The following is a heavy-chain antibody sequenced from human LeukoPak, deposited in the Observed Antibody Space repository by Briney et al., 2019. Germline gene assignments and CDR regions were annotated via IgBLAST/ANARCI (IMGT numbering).Heavy chain of an antibody. CDR3: ARGSSSWYDPFDY. Sequence: GGSLRLPCAASGFTFSSYAMHWVRQAPGKGLEWVAVISYDGSNKYYADSVKGRFTISRDNSKNTLYLQMNSLRAEDTAVYYCARGSSSWYDPFDYWGQGTLVTVSS. D-gene: IGHD6-13*01. CDR2: ISYDGSNK. CDR1: GFTFSSYA. V-gene: IGHV3-30*04. J-gene: IGHJ4*02.